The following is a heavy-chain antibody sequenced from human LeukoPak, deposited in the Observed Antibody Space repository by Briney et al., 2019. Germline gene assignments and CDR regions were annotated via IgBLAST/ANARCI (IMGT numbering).Heavy chain of an antibody. V-gene: IGHV4-39*01. CDR3: ARQVRYRDYFDY. CDR2: SYYSGSS. CDR1: LGSLSGGVFS. D-gene: IGHD1-14*01. J-gene: IGHJ4*02. Sequence: ETPSDTSAQPLGSLSGGVFSRSSTRHPPGSGLGGVGSSYYSGSSDDNPSLKRRVTISVDTSKNQFSLKLSSVTAADTAVYYCARQVRYRDYFDYWGQETLVTVSS.